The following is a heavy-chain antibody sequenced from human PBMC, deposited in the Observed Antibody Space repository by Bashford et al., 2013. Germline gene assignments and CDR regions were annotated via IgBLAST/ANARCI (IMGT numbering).Heavy chain of an antibody. V-gene: IGHV3-9*01. J-gene: IGHJ4*02. CDR3: ARGGQGSSYFWVY. Sequence: SLRLSCAASGFTFDDFAMHWVRQAPGKGLEWVSGISWNSGSIDYADSVKGRFTISRDNAKNSLYLQMNSLTAEDTAVYFCARGGQGSSYFWVYWGQGTLVTVSS. D-gene: IGHD6-13*01. CDR1: GFTFDDFA. CDR2: ISWNSGSI.